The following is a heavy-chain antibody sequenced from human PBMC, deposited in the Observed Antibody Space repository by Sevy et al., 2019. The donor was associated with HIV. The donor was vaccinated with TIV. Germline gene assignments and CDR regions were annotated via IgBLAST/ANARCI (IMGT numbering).Heavy chain of an antibody. V-gene: IGHV3-7*01. J-gene: IGHJ4*02. D-gene: IGHD6-13*01. CDR1: GFTLNSYW. Sequence: GGSLRLSCVASGFTLNSYWMSWVRQAPGKGLEWVANIKQDGSVRYYVDSVKGRFTISRDNARNLVYLQMNSLRVEDTALYYCVRAIAADGSFWGQGTLVIVSS. CDR2: IKQDGSVR. CDR3: VRAIAADGSF.